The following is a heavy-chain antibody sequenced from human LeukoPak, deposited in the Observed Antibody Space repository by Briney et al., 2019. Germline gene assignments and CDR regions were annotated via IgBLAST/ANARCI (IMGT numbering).Heavy chain of an antibody. D-gene: IGHD3-10*01. CDR1: GFTFSSYA. CDR2: ISYDGSNK. CDR3: ASEPSIRGGAFDI. Sequence: GRSLRLSCAASGFTFSSYAMHWVRQAPGKGLEWVAVISYDGSNKYYADSVKGRFTISRDNSKNTLYLQMNSLRAEDTAVYYCASEPSIRGGAFDIWGQGTMVTVSS. J-gene: IGHJ3*02. V-gene: IGHV3-30*04.